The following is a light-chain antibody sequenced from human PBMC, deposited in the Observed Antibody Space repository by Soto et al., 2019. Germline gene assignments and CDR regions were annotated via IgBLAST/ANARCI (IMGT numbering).Light chain of an antibody. CDR2: DAS. V-gene: IGKV3-20*01. CDR1: QSLSSSQ. CDR3: QQYGASPRT. Sequence: EIVLSNSPGTLSLSPKERATLSCRASQSLSSSQLAWYQQKPGQAPRLLIHDASSRATGISDRFTGSGSGTDFTLTITTLEPEDFAVYYCQQYGASPRTFGLGTKVDIK. J-gene: IGKJ1*01.